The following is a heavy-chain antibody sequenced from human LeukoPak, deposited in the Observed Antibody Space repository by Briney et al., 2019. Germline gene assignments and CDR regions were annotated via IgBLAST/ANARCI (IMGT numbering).Heavy chain of an antibody. CDR3: AKRTMSAFDS. V-gene: IGHV3-23*01. J-gene: IGHJ4*02. CDR1: GFTFRTYA. Sequence: GGSLRLSCTASGFTFRTYAMNWVRQAPGKGLEWLSGISGSRNGTYYADSVKGRFIISRDNSKNMVYLQMNSLTVEDTATYYCAKRTMSAFDSWGQGTLLIVSS. CDR2: ISGSRNGT.